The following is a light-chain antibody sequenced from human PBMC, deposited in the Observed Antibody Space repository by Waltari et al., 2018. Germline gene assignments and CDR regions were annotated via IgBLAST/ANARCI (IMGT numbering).Light chain of an antibody. J-gene: IGLJ3*02. Sequence: QSVLTQPPSASGTPGQRVTIPCSGSNSNIGSNPVPWYQQFPGTAPKLVIYKNDQRPSGVPYRFSASKSGTAASLAISGLRSEDEADYYCAAWDDSPIGQVFGGGTKVTVL. V-gene: IGLV1-47*01. CDR3: AAWDDSPIGQV. CDR2: KND. CDR1: NSNIGSNP.